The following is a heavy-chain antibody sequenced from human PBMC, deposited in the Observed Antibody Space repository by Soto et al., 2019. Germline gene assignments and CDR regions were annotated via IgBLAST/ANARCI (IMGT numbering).Heavy chain of an antibody. CDR1: GGSFSGYY. CDR3: ARGRITMVRGANASYYFDY. CDR2: INHSGST. D-gene: IGHD3-10*01. V-gene: IGHV4-34*01. J-gene: IGHJ4*02. Sequence: SETLSLTCAVYGGSFSGYYWSWIRQPPGKGLEWIGEINHSGSTNYNPSLKSRVTISVDTSKNQFSLKLSSVTAADTAVYYCARGRITMVRGANASYYFDYWGQGTLVTSPQ.